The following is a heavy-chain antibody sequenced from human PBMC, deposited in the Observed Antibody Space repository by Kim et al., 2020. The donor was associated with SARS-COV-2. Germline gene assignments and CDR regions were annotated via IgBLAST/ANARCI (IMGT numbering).Heavy chain of an antibody. Sequence: SVKVSCKASGGTFSSYAISWVRQAPGQGLEWMGGIIPIFGTANYAQKFQGRVTITADESTSTAYMELSSLRSEDTAVYYCARTRRPLYYYYGMDVWGQGTTVTFSS. V-gene: IGHV1-69*13. CDR3: ARTRRPLYYYYGMDV. CDR1: GGTFSSYA. CDR2: IIPIFGTA. J-gene: IGHJ6*02.